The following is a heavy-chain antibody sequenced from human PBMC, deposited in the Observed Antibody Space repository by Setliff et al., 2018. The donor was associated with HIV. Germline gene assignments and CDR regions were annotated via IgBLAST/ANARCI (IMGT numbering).Heavy chain of an antibody. CDR1: GFSLSSTGVG. D-gene: IGHD3-22*01. J-gene: IGHJ3*02. V-gene: IGHV2-5*02. CDR3: AHSSYYYDTSGSHAFDI. CDR2: TYWDDDK. Sequence: SGPTLVNPTQPPTLTCTVSGFSLSSTGVGVGWVRQPPGKALECLALTYWDDDKRYSPSLKSRLTITKDTSKNQVVLTMTNVDPVDTATYYCAHSSYYYDTSGSHAFDIWGQGTMVTVS.